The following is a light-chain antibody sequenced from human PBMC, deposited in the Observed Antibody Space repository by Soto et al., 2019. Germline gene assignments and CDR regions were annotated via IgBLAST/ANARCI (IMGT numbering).Light chain of an antibody. CDR2: DVT. J-gene: IGLJ2*01. CDR1: SNDIGGYNY. V-gene: IGLV2-14*03. Sequence: QSALTQPASVSGSPGQSITISCTGTSNDIGGYNYVSWYRLHPGKAPKLMIYDVTNRPSGVSGRFSGSKSGNTASLTISGLQAEDEADYYCSSYTTDTTHVVFGGGTKVTVL. CDR3: SSYTTDTTHVV.